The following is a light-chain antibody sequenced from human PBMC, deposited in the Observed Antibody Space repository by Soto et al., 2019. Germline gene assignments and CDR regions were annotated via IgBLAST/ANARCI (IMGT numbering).Light chain of an antibody. CDR2: GAS. CDR1: QSISGY. J-gene: IGKJ5*01. V-gene: IGKV1-39*01. Sequence: DIQMTQSPSSLTASVGDRVTITCRASQSISGYLNWYQEKPGKAPKLLIYGASSLQSGVPSRFSGSGSGTGFTLTITSLQPEDFAAYYCQQSYRTPTFGQGTRLEI. CDR3: QQSYRTPT.